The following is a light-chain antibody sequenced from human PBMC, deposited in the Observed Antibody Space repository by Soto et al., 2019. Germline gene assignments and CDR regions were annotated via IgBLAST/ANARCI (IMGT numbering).Light chain of an antibody. CDR3: QQYGSSPLT. CDR2: GAS. J-gene: IGKJ2*01. Sequence: DIVLTQSPDTLSLSPGERATLSCRASQSVSSSYLAWYQQKPGQAPRLLIYGASSRATGIPDRFSGSGSGTDFTLTISRLEPEDFAVYYCQQYGSSPLTFGQGTKLEIK. CDR1: QSVSSSY. V-gene: IGKV3-20*01.